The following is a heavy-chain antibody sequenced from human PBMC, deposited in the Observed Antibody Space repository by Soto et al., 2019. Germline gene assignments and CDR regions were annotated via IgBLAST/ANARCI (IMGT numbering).Heavy chain of an antibody. V-gene: IGHV2-5*01. CDR2: IYWNDDK. J-gene: IGHJ4*02. D-gene: IGHD3-10*01. Sequence: SGPTLVNPTQTLTLTCTFSGFSLSTSGVGVGWIRQPPGKALEWLALIYWNDDKRYSPSLKSRLTITKDTSKNQVVLTMTNMDPVDTATYYCAHSRPSYYYGSGSYGYYFDYWGQGTLVTVSS. CDR3: AHSRPSYYYGSGSYGYYFDY. CDR1: GFSLSTSGVG.